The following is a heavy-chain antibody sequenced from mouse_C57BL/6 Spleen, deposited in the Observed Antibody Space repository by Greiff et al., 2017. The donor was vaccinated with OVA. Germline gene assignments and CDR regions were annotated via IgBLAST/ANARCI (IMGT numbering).Heavy chain of an antibody. D-gene: IGHD1-1*01. CDR1: GYTFTDYN. CDR3: ARYGGTTVVALFYWYFDV. Sequence: EVQLVESGPELVKPGASVKIPCKASGYTFTDYNMDWVKQSHGKSLEWIGDINPNNGGTIYNQKFKGKATLTVDKSSSTAYMELRSLTSEDTAVYYCARYGGTTVVALFYWYFDVWGTGTTVTGSS. J-gene: IGHJ1*03. V-gene: IGHV1-18*01. CDR2: INPNNGGT.